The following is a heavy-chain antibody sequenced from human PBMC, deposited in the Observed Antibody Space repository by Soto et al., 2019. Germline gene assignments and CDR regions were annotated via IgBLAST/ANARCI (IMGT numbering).Heavy chain of an antibody. CDR2: INSDGSST. CDR3: ARAAFRLEPPTRDPYYYYGMDV. D-gene: IGHD1-1*01. J-gene: IGHJ6*02. Sequence: GGSLRLSCAASGFTFSSYWMHWVRQAPGKGLVWVSRINSDGSSTSYADSVKGRFTISRDNAKNTLYLQMNSLRAEDTAVYYCARAAFRLEPPTRDPYYYYGMDVWGQGTTVTVSS. V-gene: IGHV3-74*01. CDR1: GFTFSSYW.